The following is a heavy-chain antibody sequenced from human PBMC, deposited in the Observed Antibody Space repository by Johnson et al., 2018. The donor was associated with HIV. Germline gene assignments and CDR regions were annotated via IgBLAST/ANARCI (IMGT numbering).Heavy chain of an antibody. D-gene: IGHD2-21*02. Sequence: VESGGGLVNPGGSLRLSCAASGFTFSDYYMSWIRQGPGQGLEWVGRIKSKTEGGTTDYAAPVKGRFTISRDDSKNTLFLQMNSLRAEDTAVYYCAKASDGTWQHAFDIWGQGTMVTVSS. CDR3: AKASDGTWQHAFDI. V-gene: IGHV3-15*01. CDR2: IKSKTEGGTT. CDR1: GFTFSDYY. J-gene: IGHJ3*02.